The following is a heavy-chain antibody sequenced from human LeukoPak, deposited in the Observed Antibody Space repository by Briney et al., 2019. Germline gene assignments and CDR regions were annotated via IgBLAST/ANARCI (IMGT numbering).Heavy chain of an antibody. J-gene: IGHJ4*02. CDR2: ISGSGDST. Sequence: GGSLRLSCAASGFTFSSYAMSWVRQAPGKGMEWVSAISGSGDSTYYADSVKGRFTISRDNSKNPLYVQMNSLRAEDTAVYYCAKPLVSDYYDSSGYWGYWGQGTLVTVSS. CDR3: AKPLVSDYYDSSGYWGY. V-gene: IGHV3-23*01. CDR1: GFTFSSYA. D-gene: IGHD3-22*01.